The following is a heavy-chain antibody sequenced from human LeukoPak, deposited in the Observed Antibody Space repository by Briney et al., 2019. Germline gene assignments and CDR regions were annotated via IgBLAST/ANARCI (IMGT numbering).Heavy chain of an antibody. CDR3: ATRTIFGVDAFDI. CDR2: MNPNSGNT. J-gene: IGHJ3*02. Sequence: ASVKVSCKASGYTFTSYDINWVRQATGQGLEWMRWMNPNSGNTGYAQKFQGRVTITRNTSISTAYMELSSLRSEDTAVYYCATRTIFGVDAFDIWGQGTMVTVSS. CDR1: GYTFTSYD. D-gene: IGHD3-3*01. V-gene: IGHV1-8*03.